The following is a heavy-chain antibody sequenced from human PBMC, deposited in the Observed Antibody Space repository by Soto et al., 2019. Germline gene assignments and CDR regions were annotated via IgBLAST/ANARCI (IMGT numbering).Heavy chain of an antibody. CDR1: GGSISSGGYY. CDR3: ARAVMITFGGVISGPGECDY. J-gene: IGHJ4*02. D-gene: IGHD3-16*02. V-gene: IGHV4-31*03. CDR2: IYYSGST. Sequence: QVQLQESGPGLVKPSQTLSLTCTVSGGSISSGGYYWSWIRQHPGKGLEWIGYIYYSGSTYYNPSLKIRVTISVDTSKNQFSLKLSSVTAADTAVYYCARAVMITFGGVISGPGECDYWGQGTLVTVSS.